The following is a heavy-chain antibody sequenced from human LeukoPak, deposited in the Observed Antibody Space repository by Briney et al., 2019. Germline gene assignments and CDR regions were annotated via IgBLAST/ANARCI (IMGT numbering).Heavy chain of an antibody. V-gene: IGHV4-34*01. CDR3: ARGAAVAGPADY. CDR1: GGSFSGYY. D-gene: IGHD6-19*01. Sequence: SETLSLTCAVYGGSFSGYYWSWIRQPPGKGLEWIGEINHSGSTNYNPSLKSRVTISVDTSKSQFSLKLSSVTAADTAVYYCARGAAVAGPADYWGQGTLVTVSS. CDR2: INHSGST. J-gene: IGHJ4*02.